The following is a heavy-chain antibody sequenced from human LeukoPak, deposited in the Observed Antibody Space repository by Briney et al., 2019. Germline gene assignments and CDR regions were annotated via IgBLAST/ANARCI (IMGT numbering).Heavy chain of an antibody. CDR1: GGSFSGYY. CDR3: ASSGYSYGYDFDY. J-gene: IGHJ4*02. D-gene: IGHD5-18*01. Sequence: SETLSLTCAVYGGSFSGYYRSWIRQPPGKGLEWIGEINHSGSTNYNPSLKSRVTISVDTSKNQFSLKLSSVTAADTAVYYCASSGYSYGYDFDYWGQGTLVTVSS. CDR2: INHSGST. V-gene: IGHV4-34*01.